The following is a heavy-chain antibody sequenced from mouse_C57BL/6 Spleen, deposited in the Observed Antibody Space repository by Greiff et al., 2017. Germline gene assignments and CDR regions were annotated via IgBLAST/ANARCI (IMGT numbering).Heavy chain of an antibody. J-gene: IGHJ3*01. CDR1: GYTFTDYE. V-gene: IGHV1-15*01. D-gene: IGHD4-1*01. CDR3: ASPGTSSWFAY. CDR2: IDPETGGT. Sequence: QVQLQQSGAELVRPGASVTLSCKASGYTFTDYEMHWVKQTPVHGLEWIGAIDPETGGTAYNQKFKGKAILTADKSSSTAYMELRSLTSEDSAVYYCASPGTSSWFAYWGQGTLVTVSA.